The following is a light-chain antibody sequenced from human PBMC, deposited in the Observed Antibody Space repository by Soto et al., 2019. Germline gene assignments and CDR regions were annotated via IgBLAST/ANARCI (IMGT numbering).Light chain of an antibody. Sequence: EIVLTQSPGTLSLSPGERATLSCRASQSVGSSYLAWYQQKPGQPPSLLIYGASSRATGIPDRFSGSGSGTDFTLTISRLEPEDFAVYYCQQRSNWPPSITFGQGTRLEIK. V-gene: IGKV3D-20*02. CDR1: QSVGSSY. CDR3: QQRSNWPPSIT. CDR2: GAS. J-gene: IGKJ5*01.